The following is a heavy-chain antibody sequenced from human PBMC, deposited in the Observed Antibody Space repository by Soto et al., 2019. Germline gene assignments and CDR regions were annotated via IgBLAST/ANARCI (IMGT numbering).Heavy chain of an antibody. CDR2: IYYSGST. D-gene: IGHD6-13*01. CDR1: GGSISSYY. CDR3: ASRRARSDSSSWYWFDP. Sequence: TVSGGSISSYYWSWIRQPPGKGLEWIGYIYYSGSTNYNPSLKSRVTISVDTSKNQFSLKLSSVTAADTAVYYCASRRARSDSSSWYWFDPWGQGTLVTVSS. J-gene: IGHJ5*02. V-gene: IGHV4-59*01.